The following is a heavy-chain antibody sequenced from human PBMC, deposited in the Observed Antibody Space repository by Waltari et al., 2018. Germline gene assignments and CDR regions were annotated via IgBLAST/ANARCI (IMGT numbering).Heavy chain of an antibody. CDR1: GFTFSSYG. V-gene: IGHV3-33*08. CDR2: IWYDGSNK. J-gene: IGHJ4*02. Sequence: QVQLVESGGGVVQPGRSLRLSCAASGFTFSSYGMHWVRQAPGKGLEWVAGIWYDGSNKYYADSVKGRFTISRDNSKNTLYLQMNSLRAEDTAMYYCANAGGGEWLSNFDYWGQGTLVTVSS. CDR3: ANAGGGEWLSNFDY. D-gene: IGHD3-3*01.